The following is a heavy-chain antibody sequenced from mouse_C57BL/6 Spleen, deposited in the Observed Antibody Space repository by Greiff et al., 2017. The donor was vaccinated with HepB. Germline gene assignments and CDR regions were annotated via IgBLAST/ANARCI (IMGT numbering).Heavy chain of an antibody. CDR2: ISDGGSYT. CDR1: GFTFSSYA. CDR3: ARERSTMVTYWYFDV. Sequence: EVKLVESGGGLVKPGGSLKLSCAASGFTFSSYAMSWVRQTPEKRLEWVATISDGGSYTYYPDNVKGRFTISRDNAKNNLYLQMSHLKSEDTAMYYCARERSTMVTYWYFDVWGTGTTVTVSS. J-gene: IGHJ1*03. V-gene: IGHV5-4*01. D-gene: IGHD2-2*01.